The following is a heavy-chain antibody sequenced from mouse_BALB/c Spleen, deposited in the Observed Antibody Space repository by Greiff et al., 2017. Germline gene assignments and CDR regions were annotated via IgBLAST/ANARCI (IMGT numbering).Heavy chain of an antibody. Sequence: VKLMESGPELVKPGASVKISCKASGYAFSSSWMNWVKQRPGQGLEWIGRIYPGDGDTNYNGKFKGKATLTADKSSSTAYMQLSSLTSVDSAVYFCARSGNYYGSTNYYAMDYWGQGTSVTVSS. CDR2: IYPGDGDT. J-gene: IGHJ4*01. V-gene: IGHV1-82*01. CDR1: GYAFSSSW. CDR3: ARSGNYYGSTNYYAMDY. D-gene: IGHD1-1*01.